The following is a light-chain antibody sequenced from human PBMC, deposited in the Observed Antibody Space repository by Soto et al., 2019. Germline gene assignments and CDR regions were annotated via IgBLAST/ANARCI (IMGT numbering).Light chain of an antibody. V-gene: IGLV3-1*01. CDR3: ATFDSNAVV. CDR1: KLGNKY. CDR2: QDA. Sequence: SYELTQPPSVSVSPGQTASVTCSGNKLGNKYVSWYQQQLGQSPVVVIHQDAKRPSGIPERFSGSNSGNTATLTISGTQALDEADYYCATFDSNAVVFGGGTKLTVL. J-gene: IGLJ2*01.